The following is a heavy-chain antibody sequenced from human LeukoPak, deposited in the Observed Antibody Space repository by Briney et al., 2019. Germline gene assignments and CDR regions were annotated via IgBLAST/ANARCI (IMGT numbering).Heavy chain of an antibody. Sequence: GGSLRLSCAASGCTFSNAWMTWVRQAPGKGLEWVGRIKSKTDGEITDYAAPVKGRFTISRDDSKNTLYLQMNSLKTEDTAVYYCLGDDSSGYSIDYWGQGALVTVSS. J-gene: IGHJ4*02. CDR1: GCTFSNAW. CDR3: LGDDSSGYSIDY. CDR2: IKSKTDGEIT. D-gene: IGHD3-22*01. V-gene: IGHV3-15*01.